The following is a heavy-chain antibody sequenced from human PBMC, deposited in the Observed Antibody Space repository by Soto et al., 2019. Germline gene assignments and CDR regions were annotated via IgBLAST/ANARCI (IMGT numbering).Heavy chain of an antibody. CDR1: GGSINDYY. V-gene: IGHV4-59*01. CDR2: VYYNGTT. CDR3: ARALALWSSGYFYFDY. D-gene: IGHD5-12*01. J-gene: IGHJ4*02. Sequence: SETLSLTCTVSGGSINDYYWTWVRRTPGKGLQWVWYVYYNGTTNYNPSLKSRVTISLDTSRNQFSLKLNSVTAADTAVYYCARALALWSSGYFYFDYWGLGTLVTVSS.